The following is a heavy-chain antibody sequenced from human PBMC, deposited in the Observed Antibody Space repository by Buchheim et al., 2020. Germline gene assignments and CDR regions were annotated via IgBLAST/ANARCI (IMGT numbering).Heavy chain of an antibody. CDR2: ISGSNSLK. CDR3: ARTVSFYFDS. D-gene: IGHD4-11*01. Sequence: QVHLVESWGDLVKPGGSLRLSCVVSGFPFSDYHMSWIRPAPGKGPEWISHISGSNSLKTYSDSVKVGFTISRDSARSLLFLQLNSLRAEDTAIYCCARTVSFYFDSWGQGT. CDR1: GFPFSDYH. V-gene: IGHV3-11*05. J-gene: IGHJ4*02.